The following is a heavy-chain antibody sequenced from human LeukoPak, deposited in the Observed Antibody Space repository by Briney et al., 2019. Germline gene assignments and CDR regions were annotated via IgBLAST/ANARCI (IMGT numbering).Heavy chain of an antibody. Sequence: SETLSPTCAVYGGSFSGYYWSWIRQPPGKGLEWIGEINHSGSTNYNPSLKSRVTISVDTSKNQFSLKLSSVTAADTAVYYCARGSPRSVVVIRLPFDYWGQGTLVTVSS. J-gene: IGHJ4*02. CDR3: ARGSPRSVVVIRLPFDY. V-gene: IGHV4-34*01. D-gene: IGHD3-22*01. CDR1: GGSFSGYY. CDR2: INHSGST.